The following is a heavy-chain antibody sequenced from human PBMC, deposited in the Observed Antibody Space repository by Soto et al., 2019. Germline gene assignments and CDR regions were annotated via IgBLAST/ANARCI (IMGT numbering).Heavy chain of an antibody. CDR3: AKGAEETRGILNYYYYYGMDV. Sequence: PGGSLRLSCAASGFTFSSYAMSWVRQAPGKGLEWVSAISGSGGSTYYADSVKGRFTISRDNSKNTLYLQMNSLRAEDTAVYYCAKGAEETRGILNYYYYYGMDVWGQGTTVTVSS. CDR1: GFTFSSYA. D-gene: IGHD3-3*02. CDR2: ISGSGGST. V-gene: IGHV3-23*01. J-gene: IGHJ6*02.